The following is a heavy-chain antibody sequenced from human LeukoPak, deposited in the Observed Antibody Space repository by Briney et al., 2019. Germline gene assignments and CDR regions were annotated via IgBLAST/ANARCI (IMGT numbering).Heavy chain of an antibody. CDR1: GFTFSSYG. V-gene: IGHV3-30*02. CDR3: AKDAPYCSGGSCYSVFDY. CDR2: IRYDGSNK. Sequence: GGSLRLSCAASGFTFSSYGMHWVRQAPGKGLEWVAFIRYDGSNKYYADSVKGRFTISRENSKNTLYLQMNSLRAEDTAVYYCAKDAPYCSGGSCYSVFDYWGQGTLVTVSS. D-gene: IGHD2-15*01. J-gene: IGHJ4*02.